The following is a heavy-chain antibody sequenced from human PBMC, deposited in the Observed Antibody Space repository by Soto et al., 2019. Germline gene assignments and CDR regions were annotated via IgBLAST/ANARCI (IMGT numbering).Heavy chain of an antibody. Sequence: QVQLVESGGGVVQPGRSLRLSCAASGFTFSSYGMHWVRQAPGKGLEWVADISYDGSNKYYADSVKGRFTISRDNSKKTVYLQMTGLRAEATAVYYCAKLDGKWEVLPPGYFDFWGRGTLVTVAS. V-gene: IGHV3-30*18. CDR1: GFTFSSYG. J-gene: IGHJ2*01. D-gene: IGHD1-26*01. CDR3: AKLDGKWEVLPPGYFDF. CDR2: ISYDGSNK.